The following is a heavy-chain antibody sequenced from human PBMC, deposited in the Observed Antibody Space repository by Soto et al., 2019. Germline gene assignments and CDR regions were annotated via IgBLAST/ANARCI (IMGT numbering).Heavy chain of an antibody. Sequence: GGSLRLSCAASEFTFSNYAMSWVRQAPGKGLEWVSSISDNGGTTYYADSVKGRFTISRDNSKNTLYLQMNSLRAEDTAVYYCAKDTDFWSGYYELNWFDPWGQGTLVTVSS. CDR3: AKDTDFWSGYYELNWFDP. D-gene: IGHD3-3*01. V-gene: IGHV3-23*01. CDR1: EFTFSNYA. J-gene: IGHJ5*02. CDR2: ISDNGGTT.